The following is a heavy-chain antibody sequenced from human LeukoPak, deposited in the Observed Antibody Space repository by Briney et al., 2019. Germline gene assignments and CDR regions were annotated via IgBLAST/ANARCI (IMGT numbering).Heavy chain of an antibody. CDR3: ARSGDGYNGFYYYYMDV. D-gene: IGHD5-24*01. CDR1: GYTFTGYY. J-gene: IGHJ6*03. CDR2: INPNSGGT. Sequence: ASVKVSCKASGYTFTGYYMHWVRQAPGQGLEWMGWINPNSGGTNYAQKLQGRVTMTTDTSTSTAYMELRSLRSDDTAVYYCARSGDGYNGFYYYYMDVWGKGTTVTISS. V-gene: IGHV1-2*02.